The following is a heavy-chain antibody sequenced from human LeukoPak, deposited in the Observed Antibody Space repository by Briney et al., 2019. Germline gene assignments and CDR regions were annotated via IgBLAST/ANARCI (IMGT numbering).Heavy chain of an antibody. Sequence: SETLSLTCTVSGGSISNNCWCWIRQPPGQGLGWIGYIYYSGSTNYKPSLKSRVTISVDTSKNQFPLKLSAVYAAATAVYYCARDLRNSSGSRRGAFDIRGQGTMVTVAS. CDR3: ARDLRNSSGSRRGAFDI. D-gene: IGHD6-19*01. J-gene: IGHJ3*02. V-gene: IGHV4-59*01. CDR2: IYYSGST. CDR1: GGSISNNC.